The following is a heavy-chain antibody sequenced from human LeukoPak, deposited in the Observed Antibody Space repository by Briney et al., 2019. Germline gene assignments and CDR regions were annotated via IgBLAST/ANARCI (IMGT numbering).Heavy chain of an antibody. CDR1: GFTFSGYW. J-gene: IGHJ2*01. CDR2: IKGDGSKK. V-gene: IGHV3-7*03. D-gene: IGHD1-26*01. Sequence: GGSLRLPCASPGFTFSGYWMTGAGQAPGKGREWVANIKGDGSKKYFMNSVKGRFSISRDNADRSLYLQMNNLRVDDTAVYYCARVVDGWGANWYFDIWGRGTLVTVSS. CDR3: ARVVDGWGANWYFDI.